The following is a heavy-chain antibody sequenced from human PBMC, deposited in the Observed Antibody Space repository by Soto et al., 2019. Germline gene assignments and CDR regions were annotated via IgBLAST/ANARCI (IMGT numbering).Heavy chain of an antibody. V-gene: IGHV4-4*07. CDR3: ARGGMVIIPTATAFDY. CDR2: IYASGST. Sequence: PSETLSLTCTVSGGPISTYYWSWIRQPAGKGLEWIGRIYASGSTNYNPSLKSRVTMSVATSKNQFSLKLSSVTAADTAVYYCARGGMVIIPTATAFDYWGQGTLVTVSS. CDR1: GGPISTYY. D-gene: IGHD2-2*01. J-gene: IGHJ4*02.